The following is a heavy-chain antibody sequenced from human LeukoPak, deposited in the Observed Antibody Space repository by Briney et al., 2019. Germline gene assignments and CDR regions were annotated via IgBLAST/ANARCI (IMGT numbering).Heavy chain of an antibody. CDR1: GDSVSSSRAG. CDR3: ARDWRAAAGTSLDY. J-gene: IGHJ4*02. V-gene: IGHV6-1*01. CDR2: TYYRTKWYN. Sequence: SQTLSLTCAISGDSVSSSRAGWNWIRQSPSRGLEWLGRTYYRTKWYNDYAVSLKSRITIVADTSKNKVSVQLNSVTPEDTAVYYCARDWRAAAGTSLDYWGQGTLVTVSS. D-gene: IGHD6-13*01.